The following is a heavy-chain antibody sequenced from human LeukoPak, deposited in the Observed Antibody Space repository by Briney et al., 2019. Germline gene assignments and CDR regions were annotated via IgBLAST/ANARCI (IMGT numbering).Heavy chain of an antibody. CDR1: RFTFSSYW. D-gene: IGHD6-13*01. J-gene: IGHJ6*02. V-gene: IGHV3-7*01. CDR3: ARYSSSWWGYYYYYGMDV. Sequence: GGSLRLSCAASRFTFSSYWMSWVRQAPGKGLEWVANIKQDGSEKYYVDSVKGRFTISRDNAKNSLYLQMNSLRAEDTAVYYCARYSSSWWGYYYYYGMDVWGQGTTVTVCS. CDR2: IKQDGSEK.